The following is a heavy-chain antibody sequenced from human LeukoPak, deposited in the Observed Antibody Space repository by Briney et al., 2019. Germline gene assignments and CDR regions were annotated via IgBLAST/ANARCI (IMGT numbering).Heavy chain of an antibody. CDR1: GFTFNSYA. J-gene: IGHJ4*02. CDR2: ISVGGGTT. CDR3: AKDRGSSPYYFDY. V-gene: IGHV3-23*01. Sequence: GGSLRLSCAASGFTFNSYAMSWARQAPGKGLEWVAAISVGGGTTYYADSVRGRFTLSTDNSKNTLYLQMSSLRAEDTAVYYCAKDRGSSPYYFDYWGQGTLVTVSS. D-gene: IGHD3-16*01.